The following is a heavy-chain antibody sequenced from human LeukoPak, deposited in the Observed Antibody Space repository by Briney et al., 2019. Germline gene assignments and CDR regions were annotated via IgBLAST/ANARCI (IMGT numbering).Heavy chain of an antibody. CDR2: ISSSSYI. D-gene: IGHD5/OR15-5a*01. CDR1: GFTFSSYS. Sequence: GGSLRLSCAASGFTFSSYSMNWVRQAPGKGLEWVSSISSSSYIYYADSVKGRFTISRDNSKNTLYLQMNSLRAEDTAVYYCARGGSTAMDYWGQGTLVTVSS. J-gene: IGHJ4*02. V-gene: IGHV3-21*01. CDR3: ARGGSTAMDY.